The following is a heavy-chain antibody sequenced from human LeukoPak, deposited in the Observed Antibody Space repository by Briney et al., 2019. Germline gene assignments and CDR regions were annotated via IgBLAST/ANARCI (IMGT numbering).Heavy chain of an antibody. Sequence: GRSLRLSCAASGFTFDDYAMHWVRQAPGKGLEWVSGISWNSGSIGYAYSVKGRFTISRDNAKNSLYLQMNSLRAEDTALYYCAKDLYYYDSSGSDYWGQGTLVTVSS. CDR3: AKDLYYYDSSGSDY. D-gene: IGHD3-22*01. CDR1: GFTFDDYA. CDR2: ISWNSGSI. J-gene: IGHJ4*02. V-gene: IGHV3-9*01.